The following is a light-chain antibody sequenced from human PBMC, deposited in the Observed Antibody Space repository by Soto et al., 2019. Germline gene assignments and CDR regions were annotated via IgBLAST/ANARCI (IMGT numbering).Light chain of an antibody. CDR3: SSYTSSSTPV. CDR2: DVS. V-gene: IGLV2-14*03. J-gene: IGLJ2*01. Sequence: QSVLTQPASVSGSPGQSITISCTGTSSDIGGYNCVSWYQQYPGKAPKLMIYDVSDRPSGISNRFSGSKSGNTASLTISGLQAEDEADYYCSSYTSSSTPVFGGGTKLT. CDR1: SSDIGGYNC.